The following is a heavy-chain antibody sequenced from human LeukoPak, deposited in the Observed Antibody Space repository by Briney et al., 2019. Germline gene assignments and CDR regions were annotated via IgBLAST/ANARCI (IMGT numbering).Heavy chain of an antibody. V-gene: IGHV3-48*04. Sequence: PGGSLRLSREASGFIFSDYNMNWVRQAPGKGLEWLSFIDSSSSTIYYADSVKGRFAISRDNAKNSLFLQMNSLRAEDTAVYYCARLYCSSTSCSLRNSYYYYYMDVWGRGTTVTVSS. CDR3: ARLYCSSTSCSLRNSYYYYYMDV. D-gene: IGHD2-2*01. CDR2: IDSSSSTI. J-gene: IGHJ6*03. CDR1: GFIFSDYN.